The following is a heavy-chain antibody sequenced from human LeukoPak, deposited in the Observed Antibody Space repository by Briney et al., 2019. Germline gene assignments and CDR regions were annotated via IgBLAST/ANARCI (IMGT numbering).Heavy chain of an antibody. CDR2: IYYSGST. CDR1: VGSISSSSYY. V-gene: IGHV4-39*01. J-gene: IGHJ5*02. D-gene: IGHD3-22*01. Sequence: PSDTLSLTCTVSVGSISSSSYYWGWIRQPPGKGLEWIGSIYYSGSTYYNPSLKSRVTISVDTSKNQFSLKLSSVTAADTAVYYCAREPITMIGFDPWGQGTLVTVSS. CDR3: AREPITMIGFDP.